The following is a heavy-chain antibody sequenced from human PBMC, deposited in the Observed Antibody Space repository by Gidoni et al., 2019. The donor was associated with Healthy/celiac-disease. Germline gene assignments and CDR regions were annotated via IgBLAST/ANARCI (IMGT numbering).Heavy chain of an antibody. J-gene: IGHJ3*02. D-gene: IGHD2-15*01. CDR3: ATDSWGYCSGGSCYPTGPDAFDI. V-gene: IGHV1-24*01. Sequence: QVQLVQSGGEVKKPGASVKVSCKVSGYTLTELSMHWVLPAPGKGLEWMGGFDREDGETIYAQKFQGRVTMTEDTSTDTAYMELSSLRSEDTAVYYCATDSWGYCSGGSCYPTGPDAFDIWGQGTMVTVSS. CDR2: FDREDGET. CDR1: GYTLTELS.